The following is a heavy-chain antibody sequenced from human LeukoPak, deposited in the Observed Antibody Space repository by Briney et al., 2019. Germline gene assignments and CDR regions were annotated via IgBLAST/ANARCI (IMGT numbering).Heavy chain of an antibody. CDR3: AKVVQNDRLIYFFDY. D-gene: IGHD2-8*01. CDR2: ISGSDAGT. Sequence: PGGSLRLSCAASGFTFSSYAMSWVRQAPGKGLEWVSSISGSDAGTYYADSVKGRFTISRDNSKNTLYLQMNSLRAEVTAVYYCAKVVQNDRLIYFFDYWGQGTLVTVSS. V-gene: IGHV3-23*01. J-gene: IGHJ4*02. CDR1: GFTFSSYA.